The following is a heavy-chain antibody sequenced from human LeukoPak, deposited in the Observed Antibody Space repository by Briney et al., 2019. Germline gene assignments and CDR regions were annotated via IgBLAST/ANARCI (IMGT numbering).Heavy chain of an antibody. CDR1: GFTFSSYE. D-gene: IGHD5-24*01. CDR3: ARTIEMATIDY. Sequence: PGGSLRLSCAASGFTFSSYEMNWVRQAPGKGLEWVSYISSSDGTIYYADSVKGRFTISRDNAKNSLYLQMNSLRAGDTAVYYCARTIEMATIDYWGQGTLVTVSS. J-gene: IGHJ4*02. CDR2: ISSSDGTI. V-gene: IGHV3-48*03.